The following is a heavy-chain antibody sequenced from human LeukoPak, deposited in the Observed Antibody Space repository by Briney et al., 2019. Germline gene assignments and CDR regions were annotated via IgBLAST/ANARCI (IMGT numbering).Heavy chain of an antibody. CDR2: ISSSSSYI. V-gene: IGHV3-21*01. CDR3: ASHPYSGYDRLDY. CDR1: GFTFSSYS. Sequence: GGSLRLSCAASGFTFSSYSMNWVRQAPGKGLEWVSSISSSSSYIYYADSVKGRFTISRDNAKNSLYLQMNSLRAEDTAVYYCASHPYSGYDRLDYWGQGTLVTVSS. J-gene: IGHJ4*02. D-gene: IGHD5-12*01.